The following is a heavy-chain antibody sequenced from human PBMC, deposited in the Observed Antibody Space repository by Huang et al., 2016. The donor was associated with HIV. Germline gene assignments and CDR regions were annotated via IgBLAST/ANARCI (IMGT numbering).Heavy chain of an antibody. CDR3: ARAVQSTLRGFDV. J-gene: IGHJ3*01. V-gene: IGHV3-21*02. Sequence: DVQLVESGGGLVKPGGSLRLSWAASDFTFSGYNMNWVRQAPGKGLEGVACISYSGSNIYYADSVKGRFTISRDNAKNSVFLQMNSLRAEDTALYYCARAVQSTLRGFDVWGRGTLVTVSS. CDR2: ISYSGSNI. CDR1: DFTFSGYN. D-gene: IGHD2-2*01.